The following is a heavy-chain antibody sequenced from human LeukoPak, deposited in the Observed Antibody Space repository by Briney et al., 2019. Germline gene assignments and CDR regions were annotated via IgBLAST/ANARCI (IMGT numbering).Heavy chain of an antibody. CDR2: ISYDGSNK. Sequence: GGSLRLSCVASGFTFSSYSMNWVRQAPGKGLEWVAVISYDGSNKYYADSVKGRFTISRDNSKNTLYLQMNSLRAEDTAVYYCARLYGSGSYYGDYWGQGTLVTVSS. D-gene: IGHD3-10*01. CDR1: GFTFSSYS. CDR3: ARLYGSGSYYGDY. V-gene: IGHV3-30*03. J-gene: IGHJ4*02.